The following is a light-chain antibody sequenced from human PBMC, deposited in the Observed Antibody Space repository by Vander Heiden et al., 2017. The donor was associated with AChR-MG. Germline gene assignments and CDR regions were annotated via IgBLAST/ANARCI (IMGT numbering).Light chain of an antibody. V-gene: IGKV3-15*01. CDR3: QQYNNWPPIT. J-gene: IGKJ5*01. Sequence: EIVMTQSTATLSVSPGERATLPCRASQSVSTNLSWYQQTPGQAPRLLIFGAYTRATGIPARFSGGGCGTEFTLTISSLQSEDFAVYFCQQYNNWPPITFGQGTRLEIK. CDR2: GAY. CDR1: QSVSTN.